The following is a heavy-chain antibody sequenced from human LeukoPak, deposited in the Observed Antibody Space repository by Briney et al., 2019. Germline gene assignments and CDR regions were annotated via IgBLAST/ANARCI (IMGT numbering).Heavy chain of an antibody. D-gene: IGHD3-3*02. J-gene: IGHJ3*02. CDR1: DYTFTSYG. CDR2: ISAYNGNT. Sequence: ASVKVSCKASDYTFTSYGISWVRQAPGQGLEWMGWISAYNGNTNYAQKLQGRVTMTTDTSTSTAYMELRSLRSDDTAVYYCARDRIRQGAFDIWGQGTMVTVSS. V-gene: IGHV1-18*01. CDR3: ARDRIRQGAFDI.